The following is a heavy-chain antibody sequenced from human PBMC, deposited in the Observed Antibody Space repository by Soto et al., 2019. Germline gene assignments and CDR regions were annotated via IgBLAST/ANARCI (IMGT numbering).Heavy chain of an antibody. J-gene: IGHJ6*02. V-gene: IGHV1-69*13. CDR3: ARESSGSYYYYGMDV. D-gene: IGHD1-26*01. CDR1: GGTFSSYA. CDR2: IIPIFGTA. Sequence: GASVKVSCKASGGTFSSYAISWLRQAPGQGLEWMGGIIPIFGTANYAQKFQGRVTITADESTSTAYMELSSLRSEDTAVYYCARESSGSYYYYGMDVWGQGTTVTVSS.